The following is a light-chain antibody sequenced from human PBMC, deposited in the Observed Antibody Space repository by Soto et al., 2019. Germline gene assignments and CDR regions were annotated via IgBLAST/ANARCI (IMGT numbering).Light chain of an antibody. V-gene: IGKV3-20*01. CDR1: QTVSSTY. CDR3: QQFGSSPIT. J-gene: IGKJ5*01. Sequence: VLTQSACTLSLSPGERATLSCRTSQTVSSTYFAWYQQRPGQPPRLLFYGASTRATGIPDRFSCSGSQRDFTLTISRLEPEDSALYYCQQFGSSPITFAQGTRLE. CDR2: GAS.